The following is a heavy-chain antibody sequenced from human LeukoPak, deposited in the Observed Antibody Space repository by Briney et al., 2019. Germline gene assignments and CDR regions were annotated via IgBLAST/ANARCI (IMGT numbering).Heavy chain of an antibody. CDR1: GFTVSSNY. D-gene: IGHD6-19*01. V-gene: IGHV3-53*01. Sequence: GGSLRLSCAASGFTVSSNYMSWVRQAPGKGLEWVSVIYSGGSTYYADSVKGRFTISRDNSKNTLYLQTNSLRAEDTAVYYCARGIGYSSGWFDYWGQGTLVTVSS. CDR2: IYSGGST. J-gene: IGHJ4*02. CDR3: ARGIGYSSGWFDY.